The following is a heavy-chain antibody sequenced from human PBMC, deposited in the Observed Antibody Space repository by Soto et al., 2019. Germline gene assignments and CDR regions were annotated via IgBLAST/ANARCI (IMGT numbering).Heavy chain of an antibody. CDR1: GFTFSGNW. CDR3: ARGPFGWYGFDY. D-gene: IGHD6-19*01. J-gene: IGHJ4*02. V-gene: IGHV3-74*01. Sequence: EVQLVESGGGLVQPGGSLRLSCAGSGFTFSGNWMHWVRQAPGKGLVWVSRINSDGTTTNYADSVKGRFTISRENAKNTLFLQMSSLRAEDTAVYYCARGPFGWYGFDYWGQGTLITVSS. CDR2: INSDGTTT.